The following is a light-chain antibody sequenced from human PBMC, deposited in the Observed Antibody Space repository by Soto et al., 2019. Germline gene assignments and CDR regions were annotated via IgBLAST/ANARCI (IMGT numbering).Light chain of an antibody. Sequence: IQMTQSPSTLSASLGDRATLTCRASQSISSNVAWYQQRPGKAPRLLIYDVSSWGSGVPVRFSGSGSETEFTLTVSSLQPEDFAPYYCVQHYSYPLTFGGGTKVDIK. V-gene: IGKV1-5*01. CDR2: DVS. CDR1: QSISSN. CDR3: VQHYSYPLT. J-gene: IGKJ4*01.